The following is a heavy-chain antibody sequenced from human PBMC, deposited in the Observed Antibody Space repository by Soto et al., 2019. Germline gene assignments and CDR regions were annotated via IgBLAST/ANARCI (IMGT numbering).Heavy chain of an antibody. CDR2: ISWNSGSA. Sequence: VQLVESGGGLVQPGTSLRLSCAASGFNFDDYAMHWVRQAPGKGLEWVSGISWNSGSADYADSVKGRFTISRNNAKNCLYLQMNSVGPVDTAFYFCAKDISSGWFEDLDSWGQGTLVTVSS. CDR3: AKDISSGWFEDLDS. CDR1: GFNFDDYA. V-gene: IGHV3-9*01. D-gene: IGHD3-22*01. J-gene: IGHJ4*02.